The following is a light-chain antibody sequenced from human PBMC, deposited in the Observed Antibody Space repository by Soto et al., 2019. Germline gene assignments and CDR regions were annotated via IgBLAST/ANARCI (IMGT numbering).Light chain of an antibody. Sequence: QSALTQPASVSGSPGQSITISCTGTSSDVGGYNYVSWYQQHPGKAPKLMIYGVSTRPSGVSNRFSGSKSGNTASLTISGLQAEDEAAYYCSSYTSSSTRVFGGGTKLTVL. J-gene: IGLJ3*02. CDR3: SSYTSSSTRV. CDR1: SSDVGGYNY. CDR2: GVS. V-gene: IGLV2-14*01.